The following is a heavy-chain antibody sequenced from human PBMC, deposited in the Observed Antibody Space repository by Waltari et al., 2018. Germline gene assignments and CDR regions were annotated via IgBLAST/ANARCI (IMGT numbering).Heavy chain of an antibody. Sequence: EVQLVKSGAEVKKPGTTVKISCKVSGFTFTDYHMHWVKQAPEKGLDWMGLVVPEAGDTKYAENFRGRVSFSADTSTDTAYMELSSLNSEDTALYYCVTDFMVPPPVKRNLGYWGQGTLVTVSS. V-gene: IGHV1-69-2*01. J-gene: IGHJ4*02. D-gene: IGHD4-17*01. CDR2: VVPEAGDT. CDR3: VTDFMVPPPVKRNLGY. CDR1: GFTFTDYH.